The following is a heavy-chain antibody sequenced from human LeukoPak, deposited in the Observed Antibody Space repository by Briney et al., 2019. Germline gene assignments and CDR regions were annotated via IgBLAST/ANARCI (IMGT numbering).Heavy chain of an antibody. J-gene: IGHJ4*02. CDR3: ATFAGEHQAPFDY. D-gene: IGHD1-26*01. Sequence: RASVKVSFEASGYTFTGYYLHWVRQAPGQGLEWMGWINPNSGGTNYAQKFQGRVTMTRDTSISTAYMELDRLRSDDTAVYYCATFAGEHQAPFDYWGQGTLVTVSS. CDR1: GYTFTGYY. CDR2: INPNSGGT. V-gene: IGHV1-2*02.